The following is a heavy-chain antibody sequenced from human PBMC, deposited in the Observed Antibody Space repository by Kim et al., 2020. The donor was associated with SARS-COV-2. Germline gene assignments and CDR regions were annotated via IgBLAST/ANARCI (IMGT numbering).Heavy chain of an antibody. V-gene: IGHV3-15*01. D-gene: IGHD3-10*01. CDR1: GFTFSNAW. CDR3: TAVDMVRGVIAIDY. J-gene: IGHJ4*02. Sequence: GGSLRLSCAASGFTFSNAWMSWVRQAPGKGLEWVGRIKSKTDGGTTDYAAPVKGRFTISRDDSKNTLYLQMNSLKTEDTAVYYCTAVDMVRGVIAIDYWGQGTLVTVSS. CDR2: IKSKTDGGTT.